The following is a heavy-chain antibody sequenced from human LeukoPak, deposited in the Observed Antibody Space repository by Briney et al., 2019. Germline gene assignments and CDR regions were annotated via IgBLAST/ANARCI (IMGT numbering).Heavy chain of an antibody. Sequence: GGSLRLSCAASGFTFSTYAMSWVRQAAGKGLEWVSLISGSGGGTYYADSVKGRFTISRDNSKNTLYLQMNSLRAEDTAVYYCVRDDDRPDNGLDYWGQGTLVTVSS. D-gene: IGHD3-22*01. CDR2: ISGSGGGT. CDR1: GFTFSTYA. V-gene: IGHV3-23*01. J-gene: IGHJ4*02. CDR3: VRDDDRPDNGLDY.